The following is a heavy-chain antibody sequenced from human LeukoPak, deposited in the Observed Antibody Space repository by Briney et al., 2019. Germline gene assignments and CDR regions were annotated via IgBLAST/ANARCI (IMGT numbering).Heavy chain of an antibody. CDR1: GFTFSNYG. CDR3: AKETGDSYGKYYFDY. Sequence: PGGSLRLSCAASGFTFSNYGMSWVRQAPGKGLEWVSAISGSGGSTYYADSVKGRFTIPRDNSRNTVYLQMNSLRAEDTAVYYCAKETGDSYGKYYFDYWGQGTLVTVSS. J-gene: IGHJ4*02. V-gene: IGHV3-23*01. CDR2: ISGSGGST. D-gene: IGHD5-18*01.